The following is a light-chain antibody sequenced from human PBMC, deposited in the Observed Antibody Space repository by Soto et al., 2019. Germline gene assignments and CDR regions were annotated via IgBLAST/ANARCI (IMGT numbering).Light chain of an antibody. CDR1: QSISSY. V-gene: IGKV1-39*01. Sequence: VHRTHSPSSLSASVGYRVTITFRSSQSISSYLNWYQQKPGKAPKLLIYAASSLQSGVPSRFSGSGSGTDFTLTISSLQPEDFATYYCQQSYSTLTWTFGQGTKVDIK. CDR2: AAS. J-gene: IGKJ1*01. CDR3: QQSYSTLTWT.